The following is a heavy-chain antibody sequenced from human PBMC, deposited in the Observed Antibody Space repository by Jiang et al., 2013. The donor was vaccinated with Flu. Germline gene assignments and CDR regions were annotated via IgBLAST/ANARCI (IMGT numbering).Heavy chain of an antibody. J-gene: IGHJ6*02. Sequence: GSGLVKPSETLSLTCTVSGGSISSSSYYWGWIRQPPGKGLEWIGSIYYSGSTYYNPSLKSRVTISVDTSKNQFSLKLSSVTAADTAVYYCASPSVYYYGMDVWGQGTTVTVSS. V-gene: IGHV4-39*07. CDR2: IYYSGST. CDR1: GGSISSSSYY. CDR3: ASPSVYYYGMDV.